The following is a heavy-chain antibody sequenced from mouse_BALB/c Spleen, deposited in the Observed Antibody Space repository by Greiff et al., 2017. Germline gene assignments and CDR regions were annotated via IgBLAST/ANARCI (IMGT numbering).Heavy chain of an antibody. V-gene: IGHV1-15*01. J-gene: IGHJ4*01. CDR3: TRMDDYDGRYYYAMDY. Sequence: QVQLQQSGAELVRPGASVTLSCKASGYTFTDYEMHWVKQTPVHGLEWMGAIDPETGGTAYNQKFKGKATLTADKSSSTAYMELRSLTSEDSAVYYGTRMDDYDGRYYYAMDYWGQGTSVTVSS. CDR1: GYTFTDYE. CDR2: IDPETGGT. D-gene: IGHD2-4*01.